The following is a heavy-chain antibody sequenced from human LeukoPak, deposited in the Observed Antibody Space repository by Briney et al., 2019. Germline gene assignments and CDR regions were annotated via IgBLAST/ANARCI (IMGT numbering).Heavy chain of an antibody. V-gene: IGHV3-30*18. D-gene: IGHD3-16*01. J-gene: IGHJ4*02. Sequence: GGSLRLSCAASGFTFSSYAMSWVRQAPGKGLEWVAVISYDGSNKYYADSVKGRFTISRDNSKNTLYLQMNSLRAEDTAVYYCAKFNYDYVWGSFDYWGQGTLVTVSS. CDR2: ISYDGSNK. CDR3: AKFNYDYVWGSFDY. CDR1: GFTFSSYA.